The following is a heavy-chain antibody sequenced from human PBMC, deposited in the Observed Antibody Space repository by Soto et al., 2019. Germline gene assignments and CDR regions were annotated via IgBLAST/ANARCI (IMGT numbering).Heavy chain of an antibody. V-gene: IGHV4-61*01. Sequence: QVQLQESGPGLVKPSETLSLTCFVSGGSVSSDTYYWSWIRQPPGKGLEWIGYIYYSGSTNYNPSLKSLVIMSPHTSENSFSLKLSSVTAADTAVYYCARGDQFGWFDPWGQGTLVTVSS. CDR2: IYYSGST. D-gene: IGHD3-16*01. J-gene: IGHJ5*02. CDR3: ARGDQFGWFDP. CDR1: GGSVSSDTYY.